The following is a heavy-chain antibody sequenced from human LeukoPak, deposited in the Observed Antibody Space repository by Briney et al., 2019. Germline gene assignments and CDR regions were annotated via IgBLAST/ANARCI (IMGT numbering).Heavy chain of an antibody. J-gene: IGHJ4*02. Sequence: SETLSLTCAVYGGSFSGYYWSWIRQPPGKGLGWIGEINHSGSTNYNPSLKSRVTISVDTSKNQFSLKLSSVTAADTAVYYCARGGVHYDYWGQGTLVTVSS. V-gene: IGHV4-34*01. CDR3: ARGGVHYDY. D-gene: IGHD1-1*01. CDR1: GGSFSGYY. CDR2: INHSGST.